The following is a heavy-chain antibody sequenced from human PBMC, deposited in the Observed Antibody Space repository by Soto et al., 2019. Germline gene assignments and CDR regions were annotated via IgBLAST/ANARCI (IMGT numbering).Heavy chain of an antibody. Sequence: GGSLRLSCAASGFTFSSYSMNWVRQAPGKGLEWVSYISSSSSTIYYADSVKGRFTISRDNAKNSLYLQMNSLRAEDTAVYYCARAPPFFYGDPSYFDYWGQGTLVTVSS. CDR3: ARAPPFFYGDPSYFDY. D-gene: IGHD4-17*01. J-gene: IGHJ4*02. CDR1: GFTFSSYS. V-gene: IGHV3-48*01. CDR2: ISSSSSTI.